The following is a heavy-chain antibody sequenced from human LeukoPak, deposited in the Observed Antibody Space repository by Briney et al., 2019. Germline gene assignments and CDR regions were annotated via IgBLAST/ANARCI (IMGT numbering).Heavy chain of an antibody. Sequence: GGSLRLSCAASGFTFSNAWMSWVRQAPGKGLEWVGRIKSKTDGGTTDYAAPVKGRFTISRGDSKNTLYLQMNSLKTEDTAVYYCTTDLTGNLYFDYWGQGTLVTVSS. CDR1: GFTFSNAW. J-gene: IGHJ4*02. CDR2: IKSKTDGGTT. D-gene: IGHD3-9*01. CDR3: TTDLTGNLYFDY. V-gene: IGHV3-15*01.